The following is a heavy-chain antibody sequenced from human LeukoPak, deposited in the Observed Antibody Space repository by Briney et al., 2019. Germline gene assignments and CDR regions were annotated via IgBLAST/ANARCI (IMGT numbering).Heavy chain of an antibody. CDR2: ISWNSVNR. Sequence: GGSLRLSCSASGFIFDNYGMHWVRQFPGKDLEWVAGISWNSVNRDYGDSVKGRFTISRDNAKGSLYLQMNSLKLEDTALYYCAKSTWQYHYDGQIDQWGQGTLVTVS. CDR3: AKSTWQYHYDGQIDQ. D-gene: IGHD3-22*01. J-gene: IGHJ4*02. CDR1: GFIFDNYG. V-gene: IGHV3-9*01.